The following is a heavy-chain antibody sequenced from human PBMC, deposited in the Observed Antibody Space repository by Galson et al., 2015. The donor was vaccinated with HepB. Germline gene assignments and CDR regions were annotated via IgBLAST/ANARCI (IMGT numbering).Heavy chain of an antibody. V-gene: IGHV3-23*01. CDR3: ARDYDPGARPLWYFDL. CDR1: GFTFNSYA. D-gene: IGHD3-3*01. CDR2: ITGDGGST. Sequence: SLRLSCAASGFTFNSYAMSWVRQAPGKGLEWVSAITGDGGSTYYADSVKGRFTISRDNSKNTLYLQMNSLRAEDTAVYYCARDYDPGARPLWYFDLWGRGTLVTVSS. J-gene: IGHJ2*01.